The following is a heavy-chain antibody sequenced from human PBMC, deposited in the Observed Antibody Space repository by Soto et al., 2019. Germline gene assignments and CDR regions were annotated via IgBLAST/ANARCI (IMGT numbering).Heavy chain of an antibody. CDR1: GDSVISNWC. D-gene: IGHD3-10*01. CDR2: MLHSGST. V-gene: IGHV4-4*02. CDR3: ARVESYGSRYYFDY. J-gene: IGHJ4*02. Sequence: SETLSLTCAVSGDSVISNWCWGWVRQSPGKGVEWIADMLHSGSTNYNPSLESRVTLSVDKSKNQFSLKLSSVTAADTAVYYCARVESYGSRYYFDYWGQGTLVTVSS.